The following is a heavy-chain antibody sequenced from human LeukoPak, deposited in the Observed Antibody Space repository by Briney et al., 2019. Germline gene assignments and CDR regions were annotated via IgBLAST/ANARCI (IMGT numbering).Heavy chain of an antibody. D-gene: IGHD2-2*01. V-gene: IGHV7-4-1*02. CDR2: ISTNTGNP. CDR1: GYTFTSYA. J-gene: IGHJ5*02. CDR3: ARDPIPAAMFNWFDP. Sequence: ASVEVSCKASGYTFTSYAMNWVRQAPGQGLEWMGWISTNTGNPTYAQGFTGRFVFSLDTSVSTAYLQISSLKSEDTAVYYCARDPIPAAMFNWFDPWGQGTLVTVSS.